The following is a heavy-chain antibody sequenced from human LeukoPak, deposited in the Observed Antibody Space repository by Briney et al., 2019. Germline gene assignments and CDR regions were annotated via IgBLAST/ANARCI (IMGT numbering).Heavy chain of an antibody. CDR1: GGTFSSYA. J-gene: IGHJ4*02. D-gene: IGHD6-19*01. Sequence: ASVKVSCKASGGTFSSYAISWVRQAPGQGLEWMGGIIPIFGTANYAQKFQGRVTTTADESTSTAYMELSSLRSEDTAVYYRARVDSSGWYGDYWGQGTLVTVSS. CDR3: ARVDSSGWYGDY. CDR2: IIPIFGTA. V-gene: IGHV1-69*13.